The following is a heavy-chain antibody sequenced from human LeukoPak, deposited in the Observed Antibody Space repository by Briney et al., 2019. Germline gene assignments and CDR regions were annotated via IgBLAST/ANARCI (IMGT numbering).Heavy chain of an antibody. CDR3: ARDRNHYDSSGYYFAN. Sequence: PSETLSLTCSVSGDSVSSGGSFWSWIRQPPGKGLEWIGYIYHTGSTSYNPSLKSRVTISIDTSKSQLSLRLNSVTAADTAVYYCARDRNHYDSSGYYFANWGQGTQVTVSS. V-gene: IGHV4-61*08. J-gene: IGHJ4*02. CDR2: IYHTGST. D-gene: IGHD3-22*01. CDR1: GDSVSSGGSF.